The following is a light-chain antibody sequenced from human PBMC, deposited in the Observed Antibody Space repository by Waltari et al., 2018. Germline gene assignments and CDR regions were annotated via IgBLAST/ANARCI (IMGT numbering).Light chain of an antibody. V-gene: IGKV3-20*01. CDR3: QHYVRLPAT. J-gene: IGKJ1*01. CDR2: GAS. CDR1: QSVSRA. Sequence: EIVLTQSPGILSLSPGERATFSCRASQSVSRALAWYQQKPGQAPRLLIYGASSRAAGIPDRFRGGGSGTDFSLTISRLEPEDFAVYYCQHYVRLPATFGQGTKVEIK.